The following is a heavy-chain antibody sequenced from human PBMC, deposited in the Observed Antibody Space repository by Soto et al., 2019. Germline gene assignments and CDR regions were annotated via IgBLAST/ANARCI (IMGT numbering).Heavy chain of an antibody. CDR2: IYPGDSDT. CDR1: GYSFTSYW. J-gene: IGHJ3*02. V-gene: IGHV5-51*01. Sequence: GESLKISCKGSGYSFTSYWIGWVRQMPGKGLEWMGIIYPGDSDTRYSPSFQGQVTIAAGKSNSTAYLQWSSLKASDTAMYYCARRGSYYYGSGSSDDAFDIWGQGTMVTVSS. CDR3: ARRGSYYYGSGSSDDAFDI. D-gene: IGHD3-10*01.